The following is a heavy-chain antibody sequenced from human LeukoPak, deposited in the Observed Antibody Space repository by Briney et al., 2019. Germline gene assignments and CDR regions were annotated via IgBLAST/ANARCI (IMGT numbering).Heavy chain of an antibody. CDR2: IYWDDDK. Sequence: FGPTLVKPTQTLTLTCTFSGFSLSTSGVGVGWIRQPPGKALKWLALIYWDDDKRYSPSLKSRLTITKDTSKNQVVLTMTNMDPVDTATYYCAHREGIAAAGSFDYWGQGTLVTVSS. J-gene: IGHJ4*02. V-gene: IGHV2-5*02. CDR3: AHREGIAAAGSFDY. CDR1: GFSLSTSGVG. D-gene: IGHD6-13*01.